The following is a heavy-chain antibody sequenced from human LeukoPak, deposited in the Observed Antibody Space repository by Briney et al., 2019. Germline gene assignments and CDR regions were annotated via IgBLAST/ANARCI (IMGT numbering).Heavy chain of an antibody. CDR3: ARLHYGTFPPDY. V-gene: IGHV3-48*03. CDR1: GFTFSSYE. CDR2: ISSSGSTI. J-gene: IGHJ4*02. Sequence: PGGSLRLSCAASGFTFSSYEMNWVRQAPGKGLEWVSYISSSGSTIYYADSVKGRFTISRDNAKNSLYLQMNSLRGEDTALYYCARLHYGTFPPDYWGQGPLVTVSS. D-gene: IGHD3-16*01.